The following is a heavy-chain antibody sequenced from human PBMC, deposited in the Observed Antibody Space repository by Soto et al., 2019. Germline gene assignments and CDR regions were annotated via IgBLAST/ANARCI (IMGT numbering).Heavy chain of an antibody. Sequence: GGSLRLSCGASGLTFSSYGMHWVRQAPGKGLEWVAVISYDGSNKYYADSVKGRFTISRDNSKNTLHLQMNSLRAEDTAVYYCAKDPQSNWNHYYYYGMDVWGQGTTVTVSS. CDR2: ISYDGSNK. CDR3: AKDPQSNWNHYYYYGMDV. D-gene: IGHD1-20*01. J-gene: IGHJ6*02. V-gene: IGHV3-30*18. CDR1: GLTFSSYG.